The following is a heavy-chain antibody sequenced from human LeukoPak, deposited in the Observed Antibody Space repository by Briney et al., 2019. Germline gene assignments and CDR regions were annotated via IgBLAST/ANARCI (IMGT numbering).Heavy chain of an antibody. CDR1: GFTFSSYG. J-gene: IGHJ4*02. V-gene: IGHV3-23*01. Sequence: GGTLRLSCAASGFTFSSYGMSWIRQAPGKGLEWVSGISGSGGRTYYADSVKGRFTISRDNSKNTLYLQMNSLRAEDTAVYYCAKDYALAVAPGYWGQGTLVTVSS. D-gene: IGHD6-19*01. CDR2: ISGSGGRT. CDR3: AKDYALAVAPGY.